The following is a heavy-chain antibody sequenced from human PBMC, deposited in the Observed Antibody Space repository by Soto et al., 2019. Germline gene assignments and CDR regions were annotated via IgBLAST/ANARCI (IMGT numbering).Heavy chain of an antibody. V-gene: IGHV2-5*02. D-gene: IGHD4-17*01. J-gene: IGHJ4*02. CDR3: AHAGDYDLLSLDH. CDR2: IYWDDDQ. CDR1: GFSLTTTSMG. Sequence: QITLKESGPPLVRPAQTLTLTCAFSGFSLTTTSMGVAWIRQPPGKALEWLALIYWDDDQRYSPSLKDRLTIAKDTSRSRVVLTISNMNPEDTGTYLCAHAGDYDLLSLDHWGPGTLVTVSS.